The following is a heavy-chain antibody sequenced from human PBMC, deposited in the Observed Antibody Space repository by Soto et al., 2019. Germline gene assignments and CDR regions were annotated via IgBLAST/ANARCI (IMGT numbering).Heavy chain of an antibody. V-gene: IGHV1-18*04. CDR1: GYTFTSCG. D-gene: IGHD5-12*01. Sequence: ASVKVSCKASGYTFTSCGISWVRQAPGQGLEWMGWISAYNGNTNYAQKLQGRVTMTTDTSTSTAYMELRSLRSDDTAVYYCAREGNGYNQIPFDYWGQGTLVTVSS. J-gene: IGHJ4*02. CDR3: AREGNGYNQIPFDY. CDR2: ISAYNGNT.